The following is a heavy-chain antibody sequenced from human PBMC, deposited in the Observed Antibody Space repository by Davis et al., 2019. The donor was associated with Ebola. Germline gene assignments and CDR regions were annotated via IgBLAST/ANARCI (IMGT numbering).Heavy chain of an antibody. V-gene: IGHV3-11*06. Sequence: GGSLRLSCAASGFTFSDYYMTWIRQAPGKGLEWLSYISSVSTTSRSTNYADSVKGRFTISRDNSKNTLYLQMNSLRAEDTAVYYCAKDKGEWEPYFDYWGQGTLVTVSS. J-gene: IGHJ4*02. D-gene: IGHD1-26*01. CDR3: AKDKGEWEPYFDY. CDR1: GFTFSDYY. CDR2: ISSVSTTSRST.